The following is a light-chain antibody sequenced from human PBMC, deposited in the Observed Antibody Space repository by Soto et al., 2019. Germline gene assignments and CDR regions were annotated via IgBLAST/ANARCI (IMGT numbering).Light chain of an antibody. CDR2: KAS. CDR3: QHQGT. V-gene: IGKV1-5*03. J-gene: IGKJ1*01. Sequence: DIQMTQSPSTLSASVGDRVTITCRASQSISSWLAWYQQKPGKAPKLLIYKASSLESGVPSRFSGSGSGTALTLTISSLEPDDFVIYCCQHQGTFGQGTKVEIK. CDR1: QSISSW.